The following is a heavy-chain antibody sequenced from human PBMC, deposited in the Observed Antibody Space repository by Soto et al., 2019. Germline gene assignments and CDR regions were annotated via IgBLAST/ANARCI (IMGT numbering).Heavy chain of an antibody. CDR2: IYPGDSDT. J-gene: IGHJ4*02. CDR3: ARLNTKSYQIAVAGPFDY. V-gene: IGHV5-51*01. Sequence: PGESLKISCKGSRYSFTSYWIGWVRQMPGKGLEWMGIIYPGDSDTRYSPSFQGQVTISADKSISTAYLQWSSLKASDTAMYYCARLNTKSYQIAVAGPFDYWGQGTLVTVSS. CDR1: RYSFTSYW. D-gene: IGHD6-19*01.